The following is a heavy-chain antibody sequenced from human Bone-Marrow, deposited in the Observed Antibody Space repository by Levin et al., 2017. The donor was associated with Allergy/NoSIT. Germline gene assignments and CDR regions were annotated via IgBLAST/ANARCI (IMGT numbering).Heavy chain of an antibody. J-gene: IGHJ3*01. Sequence: SLKISCGVSGFTFENYAMHWVRQAPGKGLEWVSGISWNNGTIGYADSVKGRFTISRDNAKNSLFLQMNSLRAEDTALYYCAKGLRRQIGPTGDALEYWGQGTKVTVSS. D-gene: IGHD4-17*01. CDR2: ISWNNGTI. CDR1: GFTFENYA. CDR3: AKGLRRQIGPTGDALEY. V-gene: IGHV3-9*01.